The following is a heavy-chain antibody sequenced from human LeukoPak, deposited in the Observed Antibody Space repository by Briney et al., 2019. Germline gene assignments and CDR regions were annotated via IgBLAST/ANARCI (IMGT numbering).Heavy chain of an antibody. Sequence: GGSLRLSCAASGFTFSSYEMNWVRQAPGKGLEWVSYISSGRAKYYADSVKGRFTISRDNAKNSLYLQMNSLRAEDTAVYYCARGFGDWGQGTLVTVA. CDR3: ARGFGD. CDR1: GFTFSSYE. J-gene: IGHJ4*02. CDR2: ISSGRAK. D-gene: IGHD3-10*01. V-gene: IGHV3-48*03.